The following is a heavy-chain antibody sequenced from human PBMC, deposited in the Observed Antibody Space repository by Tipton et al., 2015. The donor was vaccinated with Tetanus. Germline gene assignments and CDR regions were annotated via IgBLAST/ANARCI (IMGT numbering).Heavy chain of an antibody. CDR2: ISYDGSNK. D-gene: IGHD3-22*01. CDR1: GFTFSSYG. V-gene: IGHV3-30*18. Sequence: SLRLSCAASGFTFSSYGMHWVRQAPGKGLEWVAVISYDGSNKDYADSVKGRFTISRDNSKNTLYLQMNNLRAEDTAVYYCAKVWGIDDSSGYYYDYWGQGTLVTVSS. J-gene: IGHJ4*02. CDR3: AKVWGIDDSSGYYYDY.